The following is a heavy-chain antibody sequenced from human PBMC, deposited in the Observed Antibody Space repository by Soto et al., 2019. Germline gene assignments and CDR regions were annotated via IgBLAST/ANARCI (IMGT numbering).Heavy chain of an antibody. CDR1: GGSISSYY. D-gene: IGHD2-2*01. Sequence: SESLSLTCTVSGGSISSYYWSWIRQPPGKGLEWIGYIYYSGSTNYNPSLKSRVTISVDTSKNQFSLKLSSVTAADTAVYYCARGGGTDCSSTSCYEVPWFDPWGQGTLVTVSS. J-gene: IGHJ5*02. V-gene: IGHV4-59*01. CDR2: IYYSGST. CDR3: ARGGGTDCSSTSCYEVPWFDP.